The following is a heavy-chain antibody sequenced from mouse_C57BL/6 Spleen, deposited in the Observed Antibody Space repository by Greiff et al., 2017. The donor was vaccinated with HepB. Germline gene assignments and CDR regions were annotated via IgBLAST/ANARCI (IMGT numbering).Heavy chain of an antibody. CDR2: IDPETGGT. J-gene: IGHJ2*01. CDR3: TRGITTVVAFDY. Sequence: QVQLQQSGAELVRPGASVTLSCKASGYTFTDYEMHWVKQTPVHGLEWIGAIDPETGGTAYNQKFKGKAILTADKSSSTAYMELRSLTSEDSAVYYCTRGITTVVAFDYWGQGTTLTVSS. D-gene: IGHD1-1*01. CDR1: GYTFTDYE. V-gene: IGHV1-15*01.